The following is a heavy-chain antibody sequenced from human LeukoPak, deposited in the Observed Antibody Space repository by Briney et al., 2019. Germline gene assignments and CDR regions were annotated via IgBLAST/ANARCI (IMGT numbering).Heavy chain of an antibody. J-gene: IGHJ6*02. Sequence: PGGSLRLSCAASGFTFSSYAMNWVRQAPGRGLEWASSISGSGVNTYYADSVKGRFTISRDNSKNTLYLQMNSLRAEDTAVYYCAGGYSYGGVYYYYGMDVWGQGTTVTVSS. CDR3: AGGYSYGGVYYYYGMDV. CDR2: ISGSGVNT. D-gene: IGHD5-18*01. V-gene: IGHV3-23*01. CDR1: GFTFSSYA.